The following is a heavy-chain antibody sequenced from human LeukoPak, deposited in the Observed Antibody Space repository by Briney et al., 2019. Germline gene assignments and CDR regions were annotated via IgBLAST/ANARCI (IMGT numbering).Heavy chain of an antibody. Sequence: EASVTVSCKASGYTFDLYHISWVRQAPGQGLEWIGWVSTYNGDTHYAQKVQGRVTMTTDTSTNTAYMELTSLRSDDAAVYYCARDHAFDVWGQGTLVIVSS. V-gene: IGHV1-18*01. CDR3: ARDHAFDV. CDR2: VSTYNGDT. J-gene: IGHJ3*01. CDR1: GYTFDLYH.